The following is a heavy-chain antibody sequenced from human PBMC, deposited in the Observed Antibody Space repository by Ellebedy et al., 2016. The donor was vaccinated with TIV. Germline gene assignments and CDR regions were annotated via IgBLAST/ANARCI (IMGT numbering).Heavy chain of an antibody. CDR2: INHSGST. CDR1: GGSFSGYY. Sequence: SETLSLTXAVYGGSFSGYYWSWIRQPPGKGLEWIGEINHSGSTNYNPSLKSRVTISVDTSKNQFSLKLSSVTAADTAVYYCARGPRWFNPWGQGTLVTVSS. J-gene: IGHJ5*02. V-gene: IGHV4-34*01. CDR3: ARGPRWFNP.